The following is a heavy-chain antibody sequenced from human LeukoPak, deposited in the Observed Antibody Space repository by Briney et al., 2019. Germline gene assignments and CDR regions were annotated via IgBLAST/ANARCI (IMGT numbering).Heavy chain of an antibody. J-gene: IGHJ4*02. Sequence: GGSLRLSCAASGFTFSNSVVSWVRQAPGEGLEGVSSFSGSDENTHHADSAKGRFTFSRDNSKNTLYLQMNSLRVEDTATYYCAKLKVFGSGSWDYWGQGSLVTVSS. CDR3: AKLKVFGSGSWDY. CDR1: GFTFSNSV. V-gene: IGHV3-23*01. D-gene: IGHD3-10*01. CDR2: FSGSDENT.